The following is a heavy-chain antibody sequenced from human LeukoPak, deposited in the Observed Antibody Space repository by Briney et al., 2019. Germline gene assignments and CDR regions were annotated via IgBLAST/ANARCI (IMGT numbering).Heavy chain of an antibody. D-gene: IGHD3-3*01. CDR2: ISHSGST. CDR3: ARVGITIFGAAYYYYYMDV. V-gene: IGHV4-61*05. J-gene: IGHJ6*03. CDR1: GGSISTSNYY. Sequence: SETLSLTCTVSGGSISTSNYYWGWIRQPPGKGLEWIGYISHSGSTNYNPSLKSRVTISVDTSKNQFSLNLSSVTAADTAVYYCARVGITIFGAAYYYYYMDVWGKGPTVTVSS.